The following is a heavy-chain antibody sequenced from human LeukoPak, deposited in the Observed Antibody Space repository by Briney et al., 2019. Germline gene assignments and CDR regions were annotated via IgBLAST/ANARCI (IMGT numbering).Heavy chain of an antibody. CDR2: IIPIFGTA. Sequence: WASVKVSCKASGGTFSRYVINWVRQAPGQGLEWMGGIIPIFGTANYAQKLQGRVTMTTDTSTSTAYMELRSLRSDDTAVYYCARDRRDIVVVPAAPGWFDPWGQGTLVTVSS. CDR3: ARDRRDIVVVPAAPGWFDP. CDR1: GGTFSRYV. J-gene: IGHJ5*02. V-gene: IGHV1-69*05. D-gene: IGHD2-2*01.